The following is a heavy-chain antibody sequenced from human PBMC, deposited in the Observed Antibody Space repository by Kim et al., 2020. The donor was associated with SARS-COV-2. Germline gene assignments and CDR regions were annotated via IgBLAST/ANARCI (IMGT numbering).Heavy chain of an antibody. V-gene: IGHV1-46*01. CDR2: INPSDGYT. Sequence: ASVKVSCKASGYTFTSHYMHWVRQAPGQGLEWMGIINPSDGYTNYAQKFQSRVTMTRDTSTSTVYMELSSLRSEDTAVYYCARLTYSSSWFPTNWGQGTLVTVSS. J-gene: IGHJ4*02. CDR1: GYTFTSHY. CDR3: ARLTYSSSWFPTN. D-gene: IGHD6-13*01.